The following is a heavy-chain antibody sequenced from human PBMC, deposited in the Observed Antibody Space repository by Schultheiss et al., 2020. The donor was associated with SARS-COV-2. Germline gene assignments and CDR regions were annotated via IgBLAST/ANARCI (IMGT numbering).Heavy chain of an antibody. J-gene: IGHJ4*02. Sequence: SQTLSLTCTVSGGSISSYYWSWIRQPAGKGLEWIGRIYTSGSTYYNPSLKSRVTISVDTSKNQFSLKLSSVTAADTAVYYCARDDFWSGYCFDYWGQGTLVTVSS. D-gene: IGHD3-3*01. V-gene: IGHV4-4*07. CDR1: GGSISSYY. CDR3: ARDDFWSGYCFDY. CDR2: IYTSGST.